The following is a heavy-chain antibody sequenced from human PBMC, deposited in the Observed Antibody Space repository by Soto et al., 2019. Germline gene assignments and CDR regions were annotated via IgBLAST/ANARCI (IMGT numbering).Heavy chain of an antibody. V-gene: IGHV4-30-4*01. CDR3: ARGGLYDLWSGLFD. J-gene: IGHJ4*02. D-gene: IGHD3-3*01. CDR2: MHASGTT. Sequence: QAQLQESGPGLVRPSQTLSLSCSVSGASVTSGDYYWNWIRQTPGTGLEWLGSMHASGTTSYHPSLKSRVTISRDTSKHQSSLKLTSVSAADTAVYFCARGGLYDLWSGLFDWGQGIRVTVSS. CDR1: GASVTSGDYY.